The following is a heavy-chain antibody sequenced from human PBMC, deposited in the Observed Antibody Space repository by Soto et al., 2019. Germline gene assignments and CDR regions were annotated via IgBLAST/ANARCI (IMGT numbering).Heavy chain of an antibody. D-gene: IGHD1-26*01. CDR3: GRDLAKGGGSAGFDY. V-gene: IGHV1-2*02. CDR1: GYTFIVYY. J-gene: IGHJ4*02. Sequence: ASVKVSCKASGYTFIVYYMHCLRQAPGKGLEWMGCINPKSGGTMYPQRFQGRFTMTLDTSISTSYMALTRLRSDDTAVYYGGRDLAKGGGSAGFDYWGQGTLVTVSS. CDR2: INPKSGGT.